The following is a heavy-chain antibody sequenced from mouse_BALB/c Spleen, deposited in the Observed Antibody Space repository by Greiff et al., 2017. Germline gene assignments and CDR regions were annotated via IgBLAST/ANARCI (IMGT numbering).Heavy chain of an antibody. V-gene: IGHV1-82*01. D-gene: IGHD1-1*01. CDR2: IYPGDGAT. J-gene: IGHJ4*01. CDR1: GYAFSSSW. CDR3: ARDHYDSSPHAMDY. Sequence: VQLQQSGPELVKPGASVKISCKASGYAFSSSWMNWVKQRPGQGLEWIGRIYPGDGATNYNGKFKGQATLTADKSSSTVYMQLSRLTSVDSAVYFCARDHYDSSPHAMDYWGQGTSVTVSS.